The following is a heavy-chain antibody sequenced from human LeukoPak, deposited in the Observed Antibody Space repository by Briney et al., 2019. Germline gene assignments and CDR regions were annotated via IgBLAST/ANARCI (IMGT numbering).Heavy chain of an antibody. Sequence: PSETLSLTCTVSGGSVSNNNYYWTWLRQPPGMGLQWIGTVFYSGTTYYNPSLKSRATTSVDTSKNQFSLKLSSVTAADTAVYYCAREPSGSYDGYYFDYWGQGTLVTVSS. D-gene: IGHD1-26*01. CDR2: VFYSGTT. CDR1: GGSVSNNNYY. J-gene: IGHJ4*02. V-gene: IGHV4-39*07. CDR3: AREPSGSYDGYYFDY.